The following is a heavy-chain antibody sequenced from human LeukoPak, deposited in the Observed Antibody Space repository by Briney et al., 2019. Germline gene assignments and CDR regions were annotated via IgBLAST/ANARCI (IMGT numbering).Heavy chain of an antibody. D-gene: IGHD4-17*01. CDR2: VYYSGST. CDR3: ARGGTTVTPGLLWFDP. CDR1: GGSISSYY. V-gene: IGHV4-59*01. J-gene: IGHJ5*02. Sequence: SETLSLTCTVSGGSISSYYWSWVRQPPGKGLEWIGYVYYSGSTNYNPSVKSRVTISVDTSKNQFSLKLSSVTAADTAVYYCARGGTTVTPGLLWFDPWGQGTLVTVSS.